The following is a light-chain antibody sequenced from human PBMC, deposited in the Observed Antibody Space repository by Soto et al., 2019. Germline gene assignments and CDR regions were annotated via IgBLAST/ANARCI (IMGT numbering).Light chain of an antibody. V-gene: IGKV3-11*01. Sequence: EIVLTQSPASLSLSPGERATLSCRASESIRNYLAWYQQRPGQPPRLLIYDVSNRATGIPARFSGSGSGTEFTLTINSLEPEDFAVYYCQQRSSWPQTFGQGTKLEIK. J-gene: IGKJ2*01. CDR3: QQRSSWPQT. CDR1: ESIRNY. CDR2: DVS.